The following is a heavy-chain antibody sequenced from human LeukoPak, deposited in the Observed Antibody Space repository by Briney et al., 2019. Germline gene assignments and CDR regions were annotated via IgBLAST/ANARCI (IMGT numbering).Heavy chain of an antibody. CDR1: GGSFSGYY. D-gene: IGHD3-3*01. J-gene: IGHJ6*02. CDR2: IYYSGST. Sequence: SETLSLTCAVYGGSFSGYYWSWIRQPPGKGLEWIGYIYYSGSTNYNPSLKSRVTISVDTSKNQFSLKLSSVTAADTAVYYCARVPDYDFWSGYSLTHSAYGMDVWGQGTTVTVSS. V-gene: IGHV4-59*08. CDR3: ARVPDYDFWSGYSLTHSAYGMDV.